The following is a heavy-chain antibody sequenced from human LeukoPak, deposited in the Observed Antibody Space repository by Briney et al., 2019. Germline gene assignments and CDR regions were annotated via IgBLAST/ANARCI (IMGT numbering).Heavy chain of an antibody. CDR2: MNPNSGNT. CDR3: ARLYYDILTGYSVDVFDI. D-gene: IGHD3-9*01. J-gene: IGHJ3*02. CDR1: GYTFTSYD. Sequence: GASVKVSCKASGYTFTSYDINWVRQATGQGLEWMGWMNPNSGNTGYAQKFQGRVTMTRNTPISTAYMELSSLRSEDTAVYYCARLYYDILTGYSVDVFDIWGQGTMVTVSS. V-gene: IGHV1-8*01.